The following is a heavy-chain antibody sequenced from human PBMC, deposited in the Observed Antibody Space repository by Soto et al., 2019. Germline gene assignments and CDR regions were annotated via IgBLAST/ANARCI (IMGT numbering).Heavy chain of an antibody. J-gene: IGHJ5*02. CDR3: VIHPIWFGEISTNWIDP. V-gene: IGHV3-48*01. D-gene: IGHD3-10*01. CDR1: GFSFKTCS. Sequence: PGGSLRLSCAASGFSFKTCSMNWVRQAPGKGLEWLSYISSSSTTIYYADSVRGRFTISRDNDKTSMYLQMNSLRAEDTAVYYCVIHPIWFGEISTNWIDPWGQGTLVTVS. CDR2: ISSSSTTI.